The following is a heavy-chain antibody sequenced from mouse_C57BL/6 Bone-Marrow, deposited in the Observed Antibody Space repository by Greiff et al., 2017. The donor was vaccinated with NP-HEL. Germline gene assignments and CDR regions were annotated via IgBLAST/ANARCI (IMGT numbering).Heavy chain of an antibody. V-gene: IGHV5-17*01. D-gene: IGHD2-5*01. Sequence: DVKLVESGGGLVKPGGSLKLSCAASGFTFSDYGMHWVRQAPEKGLEWVAYISSGSSTIYYADTVKGRFTISRDNAKNTLFLQMTSLRSEDTAMYYCARSYYSNPMDYWGQGTLVTVSS. CDR1: GFTFSDYG. CDR2: ISSGSSTI. J-gene: IGHJ4*01. CDR3: ARSYYSNPMDY.